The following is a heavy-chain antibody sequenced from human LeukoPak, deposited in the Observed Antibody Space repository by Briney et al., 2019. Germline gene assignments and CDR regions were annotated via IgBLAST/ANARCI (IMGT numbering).Heavy chain of an antibody. D-gene: IGHD3-10*01. CDR1: GGSFSGYY. V-gene: IGHV4-34*01. CDR3: ARDSYGSGLQGDWFDL. Sequence: PSETLSLTCAVYGGSFSGYYWSWIRQPPGKGLEWIGEINHSGSTNYNPSLKSRVTISVDTSKNQFSLKLSSVTAADTAVYYCARDSYGSGLQGDWFDLRGQGTLVTVSS. J-gene: IGHJ5*02. CDR2: INHSGST.